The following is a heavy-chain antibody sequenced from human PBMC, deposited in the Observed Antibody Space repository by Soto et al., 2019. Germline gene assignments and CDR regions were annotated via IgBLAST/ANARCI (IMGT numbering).Heavy chain of an antibody. CDR3: ARDLQMRYSTIWFPIFYVDL. D-gene: IGHD6-13*01. CDR1: GYIFTGYY. J-gene: IGHJ4*02. CDR2: INPNSGDT. Sequence: QVQLVQSGAEVKKPGASVKVSCQASGYIFTGYYMHWVRQAPGQGPEWMGWINPNSGDTNYARKFQDLVTLTRNTSSRTAYMELRSVTSDDTAIYYCARDLQMRYSTIWFPIFYVDLWGQGTLVNVS. V-gene: IGHV1-2*04.